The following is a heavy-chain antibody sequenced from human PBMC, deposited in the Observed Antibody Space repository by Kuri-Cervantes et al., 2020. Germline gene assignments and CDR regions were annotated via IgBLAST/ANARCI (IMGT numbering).Heavy chain of an antibody. J-gene: IGHJ3*02. CDR1: GYTFTSYG. CDR2: ISAYNGNT. CDR3: ARFDWLIFDSSHAVDAFDI. Sequence: ASVKVSCKASGYTFTSYGISWVRQAPGQGLEWMGWISAYNGNTNYAQKLQGRVTMTTDTSTSTAYMELRSLRSDDTAVYYCARFDWLIFDSSHAVDAFDIWGQGTMVTVSS. D-gene: IGHD3-9*01. V-gene: IGHV1-18*01.